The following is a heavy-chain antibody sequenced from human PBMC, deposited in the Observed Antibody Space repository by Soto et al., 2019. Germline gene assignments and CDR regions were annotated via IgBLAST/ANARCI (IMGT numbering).Heavy chain of an antibody. CDR2: ISYDGSNK. D-gene: IGHD5-12*01. V-gene: IGHV3-30-3*01. CDR3: ARDRDGYNPGFSYFDY. Sequence: GGPLRLSCAASGFTFSSYAMHWVRQAPGTGLEWVAVISYDGSNKYYADSVKGRFTISRDNSKNTLYLQMNSLRAEDTAVYYCARDRDGYNPGFSYFDYWGQGTLVTVSS. CDR1: GFTFSSYA. J-gene: IGHJ4*02.